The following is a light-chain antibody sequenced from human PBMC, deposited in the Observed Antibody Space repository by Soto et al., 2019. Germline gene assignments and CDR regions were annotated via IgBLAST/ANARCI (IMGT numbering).Light chain of an antibody. CDR2: LDSDGSH. J-gene: IGLJ3*02. CDR3: QTWGPGFVL. CDR1: SGHSSYA. V-gene: IGLV4-69*01. Sequence: QSVLTQSPSASASLGASVKLTCTLSSGHSSYAIAWHQQQPEKGPRYLMKLDSDGSHSKGDGIPDRFSGSSSGAERYLTISSLHSEDEADYYCQTWGPGFVLFGGGTKLTVL.